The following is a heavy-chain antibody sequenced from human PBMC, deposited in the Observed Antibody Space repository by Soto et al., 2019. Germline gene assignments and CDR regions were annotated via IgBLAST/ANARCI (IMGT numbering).Heavy chain of an antibody. V-gene: IGHV3-33*01. Sequence: VQLVESGGGVVQPGRSLRLSCAASGFTFSSYGMHWVRQAPGKGLEWVAVIWYDGSNKYYDDSVKGRFTISRDNSKNTLYLQMNTLRAEDTVVYHCASATYSSRPYLYGTDVWGQGTTVTVSS. CDR1: GFTFSSYG. CDR2: IWYDGSNK. CDR3: ASATYSSRPYLYGTDV. D-gene: IGHD6-13*01. J-gene: IGHJ6*02.